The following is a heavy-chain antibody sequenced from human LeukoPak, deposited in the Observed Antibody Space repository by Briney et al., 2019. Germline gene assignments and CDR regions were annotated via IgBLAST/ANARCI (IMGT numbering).Heavy chain of an antibody. J-gene: IGHJ4*02. CDR2: INPSTGGT. Sequence: ASVKVSCKALGYTFTGNYLHWVRQAPGQGLEWMGRINPSTGGTNYAQNVQGRVTMTWDTSVSTAYMELSRLTSDDTAVYYCARVDGNDELFDYWGQGTLVTVSS. V-gene: IGHV1-2*06. CDR3: ARVDGNDELFDY. CDR1: GYTFTGNY. D-gene: IGHD5-24*01.